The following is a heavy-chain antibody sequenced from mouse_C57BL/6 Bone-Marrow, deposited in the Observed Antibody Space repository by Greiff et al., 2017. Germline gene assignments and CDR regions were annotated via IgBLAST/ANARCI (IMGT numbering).Heavy chain of an antibody. J-gene: IGHJ1*03. D-gene: IGHD3-2*02. CDR1: GYSITSGYD. Sequence: EVQLQESGPGMVKPSQSLSLTCTVTGYSITSGYDWHWIRHFPGNKLEWMGYISYSGSTNYNPSLKSRISITHDTSKNHFFLKLNSVTTEDTATYYCAREDSSGYWYFDVWGTGTTVTVSS. CDR3: AREDSSGYWYFDV. V-gene: IGHV3-1*01. CDR2: ISYSGST.